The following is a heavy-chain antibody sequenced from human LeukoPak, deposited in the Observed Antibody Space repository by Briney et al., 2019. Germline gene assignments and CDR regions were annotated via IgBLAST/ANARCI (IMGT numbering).Heavy chain of an antibody. CDR3: AKGHDDFRQFDY. D-gene: IGHD3-3*01. J-gene: IGHJ4*02. V-gene: IGHV1-69*13. CDR2: TIPIFGTG. CDR1: GGTFANHA. Sequence: SVKVSCTASGGTFANHAISWVRKAPGQGLEWMGGTIPIFGTGDSAQKFQGRLTITADESTRTTYMELSSLRSEDTAVYYCAKGHDDFRQFDYWGQGTLVTVSS.